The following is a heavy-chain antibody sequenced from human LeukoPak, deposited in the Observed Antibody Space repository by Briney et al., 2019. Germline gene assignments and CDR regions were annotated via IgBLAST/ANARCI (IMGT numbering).Heavy chain of an antibody. J-gene: IGHJ4*02. CDR3: ARGRGYCSGGSCYSFDY. V-gene: IGHV4-34*01. CDR1: GGSFSGYY. D-gene: IGHD2-15*01. CDR2: INHSGST. Sequence: SETLSLTCAVYGGSFSGYYWSWIRQPPGKGLEWIGEINHSGSTNYNPSLKSRVTIPVDTSKNQFSLKLSSVTAADTAVYYCARGRGYCSGGSCYSFDYWGQGTLVTVSS.